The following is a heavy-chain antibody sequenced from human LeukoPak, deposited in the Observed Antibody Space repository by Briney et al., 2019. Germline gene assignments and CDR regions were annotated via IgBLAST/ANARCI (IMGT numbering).Heavy chain of an antibody. Sequence: HTGGSLRLSCAASGFTFSSYGMHWVRQAPGKGLEWVAVIWYDGSNKYYADSVKGRFTISRDNSKNTLYLQMNSLRAEDTAVYYCAIPQQPYYYYGMDVWGQGTTVTVSS. CDR1: GFTFSSYG. J-gene: IGHJ6*02. CDR3: AIPQQPYYYYGMDV. D-gene: IGHD6-13*01. CDR2: IWYDGSNK. V-gene: IGHV3-33*01.